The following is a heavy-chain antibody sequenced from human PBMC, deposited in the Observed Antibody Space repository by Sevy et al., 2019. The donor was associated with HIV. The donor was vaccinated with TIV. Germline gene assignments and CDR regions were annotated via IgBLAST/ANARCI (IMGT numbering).Heavy chain of an antibody. Sequence: GESLKISCAVSGFTLTNEFFSWVRQAPGKGLEWVAVVYSGGATYYADSVKGRFTISRDKSKSTLYLQMKSLRAEDTAMYYCARVGYCRGGTCFSGFYYAMDVWGQGTTVTVSS. V-gene: IGHV3-53*01. CDR3: ARVGYCRGGTCFSGFYYAMDV. D-gene: IGHD2-15*01. CDR1: GFTLTNEF. CDR2: VYSGGAT. J-gene: IGHJ6*02.